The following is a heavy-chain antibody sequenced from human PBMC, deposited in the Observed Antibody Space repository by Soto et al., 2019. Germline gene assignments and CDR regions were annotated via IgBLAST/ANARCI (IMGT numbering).Heavy chain of an antibody. CDR3: AKGGSSFYFDF. V-gene: IGHV3-23*01. Sequence: GGSLRLSCATSGFTFSTYAMVWVRQAPAKGLEWVSVIRASGDNTYYADSVKGRFTVSRDNSKNTQYLQMNSLRAEDTAVYYCAKGGSSFYFDFWGQGTLVTVSS. J-gene: IGHJ4*02. CDR2: IRASGDNT. D-gene: IGHD2-2*01. CDR1: GFTFSTYA.